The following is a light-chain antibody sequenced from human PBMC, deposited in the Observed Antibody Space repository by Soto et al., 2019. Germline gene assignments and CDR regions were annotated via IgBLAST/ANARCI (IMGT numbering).Light chain of an antibody. CDR1: QSISSY. V-gene: IGKV1-39*01. J-gene: IGKJ1*01. Sequence: DIPMTQSPSSLSASVGDRVTITCRASQSISSYLNWYQQKPGKAPKLLIYAASSLQSGVPSRFSGSGSGTDFTLTISSLQPEDFATYYCQQSYSTPWRFGQGPRWKSN. CDR2: AAS. CDR3: QQSYSTPWR.